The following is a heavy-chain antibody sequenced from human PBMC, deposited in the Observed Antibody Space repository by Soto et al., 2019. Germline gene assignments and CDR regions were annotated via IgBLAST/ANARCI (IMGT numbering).Heavy chain of an antibody. CDR2: IKFDGSTT. CDR3: VRGAKNIYAMDV. J-gene: IGHJ6*02. V-gene: IGHV3-74*01. CDR1: GFAFSTYW. D-gene: IGHD2-15*01. Sequence: PGGSLRLSCAASGFAFSTYWMHWVRQAPGKGLLWVSRIKFDGSTTYYADSVKGRFTISRDDAKNTLFLQMNGLRVDDTAVYYCVRGAKNIYAMDVWGQGTTVTVSS.